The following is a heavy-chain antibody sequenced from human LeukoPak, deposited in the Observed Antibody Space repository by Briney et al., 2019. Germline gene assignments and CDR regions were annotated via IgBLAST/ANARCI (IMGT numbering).Heavy chain of an antibody. J-gene: IGHJ5*02. CDR3: ARERSDFGDYRHNCFDP. CDR1: GYTFTGYY. D-gene: IGHD4-17*01. Sequence: ASVQDSCQASGYTFTGYYMHWVRQPPGQGLEWMGCINPNNGVTKYAQKCQGRVTMTRDTSVTTAYMDLSRLRSDDTAVYYCARERSDFGDYRHNCFDPWGQGTLVTVSS. V-gene: IGHV1-2*02. CDR2: INPNNGVT.